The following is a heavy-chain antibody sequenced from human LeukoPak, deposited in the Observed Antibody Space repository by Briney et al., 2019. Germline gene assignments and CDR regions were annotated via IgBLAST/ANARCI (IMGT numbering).Heavy chain of an antibody. V-gene: IGHV4-59*01. CDR2: INYSGST. CDR3: ARGRWSSGYSFDS. CDR1: GGSINNYF. Sequence: NPSETLSLTCTVSGGSINNYFWNWIRQPPGKGLEWIGYINYSGSTNYNPSLKSRVTISVDTSKNQFSLRLNSVTAADTAIYYCARGRWSSGYSFDSWGQGTLVTVSS. D-gene: IGHD3-22*01. J-gene: IGHJ4*02.